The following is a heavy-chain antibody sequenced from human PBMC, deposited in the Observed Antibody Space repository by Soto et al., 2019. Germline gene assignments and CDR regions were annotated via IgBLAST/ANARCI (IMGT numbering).Heavy chain of an antibody. D-gene: IGHD2-2*01. CDR1: GFTFTTYG. Sequence: EVQLVESGGGLVQPGGSLRLSCAASGFTFTTYGIHWVRQAPGKGLGFVSAITSNGGSTYYADSVKGRFTISRDNSKNTVYLQMGSLSVEDMGVYYCARARRDCSSSSCYLYYVDYWGQGTLVTVSS. J-gene: IGHJ4*02. V-gene: IGHV3-64*07. CDR3: ARARRDCSSSSCYLYYVDY. CDR2: ITSNGGST.